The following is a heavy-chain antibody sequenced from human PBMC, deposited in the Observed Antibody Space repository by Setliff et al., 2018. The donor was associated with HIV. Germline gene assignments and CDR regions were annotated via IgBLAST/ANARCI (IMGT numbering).Heavy chain of an antibody. CDR3: ARVRRGKAIITTGGMDV. J-gene: IGHJ6*02. Sequence: GASVKVSCKASGYTFTGYYMHWVRQAPGQGLEWMGWINPNNGGTNYAQKFQGRVTVTRDTSINTAYMVLSSLKSDDTAMYFCARVRRGKAIITTGGMDVWGQGTTVTVSS. CDR2: INPNNGGT. D-gene: IGHD3-10*01. V-gene: IGHV1-2*02. CDR1: GYTFTGYY.